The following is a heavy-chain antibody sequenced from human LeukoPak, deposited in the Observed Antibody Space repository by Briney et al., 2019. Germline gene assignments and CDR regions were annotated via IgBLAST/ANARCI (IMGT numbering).Heavy chain of an antibody. Sequence: SETLSHTCTVSGGSISNYYWSWIRQPAGKGLEWIGRINPSGSTNYNPSLKTRVTMSVDTSKTQFSLKVRSVTAADTAVYYCARGLGLDPWGQGTLVTVSS. V-gene: IGHV4-4*07. CDR2: INPSGST. CDR1: GGSISNYY. J-gene: IGHJ5*02. CDR3: ARGLGLDP.